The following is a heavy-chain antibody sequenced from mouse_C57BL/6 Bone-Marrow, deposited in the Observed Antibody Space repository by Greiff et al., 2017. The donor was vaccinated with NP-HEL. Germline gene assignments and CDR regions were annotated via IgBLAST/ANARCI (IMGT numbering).Heavy chain of an antibody. CDR3: ARSIYSNYGAMDY. CDR2: IYPGGGYT. Sequence: QVQLQQSGAELVRPGTSVKMSCKASGYTFTNYWIGWAKQRPGHGLEWIGDIYPGGGYTNYNEKFKGKATLTADKSSSTAYMQFSSLTSEDSAIYYCARSIYSNYGAMDYWGQGTSVTVSS. D-gene: IGHD2-5*01. CDR1: GYTFTNYW. V-gene: IGHV1-63*01. J-gene: IGHJ4*01.